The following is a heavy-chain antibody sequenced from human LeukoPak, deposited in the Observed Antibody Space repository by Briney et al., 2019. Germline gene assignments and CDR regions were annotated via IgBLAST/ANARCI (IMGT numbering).Heavy chain of an antibody. CDR1: GFTVSSNY. CDR3: AQIGYNYWYFDL. J-gene: IGHJ2*01. V-gene: IGHV3-23*01. D-gene: IGHD5-24*01. CDR2: ISGSGGST. Sequence: GGSLRLSCAASGFTVSSNYMSWVRQAPGKGLEWVSAISGSGGSTYYADSVKGRFTISRDNSKNTLYLQMNSLRAEDTAVFYCAQIGYNYWYFDLWGRGTLVTVSS.